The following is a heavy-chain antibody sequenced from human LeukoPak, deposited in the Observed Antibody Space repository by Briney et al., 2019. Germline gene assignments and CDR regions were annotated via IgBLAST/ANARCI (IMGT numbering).Heavy chain of an antibody. J-gene: IGHJ4*02. Sequence: SETLSLTCTVSGGSISSSSYYWGWLRQPPGKGLEWIGSIYYSGSTYYNPSLKSRVTISVDTSKNQFSLKLSSVTAADTAVYYCARLGYYDSSGYYCFDYWGQGTLVTVSS. V-gene: IGHV4-39*01. D-gene: IGHD3-22*01. CDR3: ARLGYYDSSGYYCFDY. CDR2: IYYSGST. CDR1: GGSISSSSYY.